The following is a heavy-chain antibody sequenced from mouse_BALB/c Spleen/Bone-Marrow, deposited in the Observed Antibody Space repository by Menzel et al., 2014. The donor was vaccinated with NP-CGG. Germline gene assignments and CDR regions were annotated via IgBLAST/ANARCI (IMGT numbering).Heavy chain of an antibody. Sequence: VQGVESDAELVKPGASVMISCKASGYTFTDRAIHWVKQKPEQGLEWIGYISPGNDNVKDNEKFKGKATLTADRSSNTAHMHLNNLSAEDSAVYFGVLYDSKYRSYAMDYWGHGTSVTVSS. CDR1: GYTFTDRA. J-gene: IGHJ4*01. D-gene: IGHD2-5*01. CDR2: ISPGNDNV. V-gene: IGHV1S53*02. CDR3: VLYDSKYRSYAMDY.